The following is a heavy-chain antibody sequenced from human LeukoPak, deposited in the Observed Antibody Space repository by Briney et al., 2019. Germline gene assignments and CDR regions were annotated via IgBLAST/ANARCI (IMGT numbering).Heavy chain of an antibody. CDR1: GFTFSSYC. J-gene: IGHJ3*02. D-gene: IGHD3-16*01. CDR2: INSDGSST. CDR3: ARWSSWGPYNAFDI. V-gene: IGHV3-74*01. Sequence: AGSLTLSCAASGFTFSSYCLHWARQAPGKGLVWVSRINSDGSSTSYADSVKGRFTISRDNAKNTRYLQMNSLRAEDTAVYYCARWSSWGPYNAFDIWGQGTMVTVSS.